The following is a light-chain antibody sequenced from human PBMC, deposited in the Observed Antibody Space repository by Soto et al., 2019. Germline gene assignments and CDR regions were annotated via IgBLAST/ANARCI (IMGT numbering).Light chain of an antibody. V-gene: IGKV3-20*01. J-gene: IGKJ2*01. CDR3: QQYGNSPRT. Sequence: DIVLTQSPGTLSLSPGERVTLSCRASQSVTGSSIAWFQQKPGQAPRLLMYGASSRASGIPDRFSGSGSGTDFTLTISRLEPEDFAVYYCQQYGNSPRTFGQGTKVDIK. CDR2: GAS. CDR1: QSVTGSS.